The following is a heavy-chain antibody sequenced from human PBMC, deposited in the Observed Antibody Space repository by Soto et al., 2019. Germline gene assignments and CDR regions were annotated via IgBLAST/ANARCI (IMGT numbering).Heavy chain of an antibody. CDR2: LYPGDSET. CDR1: GYSFTNYW. Sequence: PGESLKISCKGSGYSFTNYWIGWVRQMPGKGLEWMGILYPGDSETRYSPSFQGQVTISADKSISTAYLQWSSLKASDTAMYYCARHPNGDYDVMDVWGQGTTVTVYS. V-gene: IGHV5-51*01. D-gene: IGHD4-17*01. CDR3: ARHPNGDYDVMDV. J-gene: IGHJ6*02.